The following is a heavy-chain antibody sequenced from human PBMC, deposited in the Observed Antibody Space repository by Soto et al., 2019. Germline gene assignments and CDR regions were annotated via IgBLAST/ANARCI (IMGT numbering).Heavy chain of an antibody. D-gene: IGHD1-26*01. V-gene: IGHV3-43*01. J-gene: IGHJ4*02. Sequence: DVQLVESGGVVAQPGGSLRLSCVASGFKFDDYTMHWVRQVPGKGLEWIALVNWDGRDTFYADSVKGRFIISRDNNRNSLSLQMKSLKPEDTGLYFCTKEGGTIYWDSWGQGTLVTVSS. CDR2: VNWDGRDT. CDR1: GFKFDDYT. CDR3: TKEGGTIYWDS.